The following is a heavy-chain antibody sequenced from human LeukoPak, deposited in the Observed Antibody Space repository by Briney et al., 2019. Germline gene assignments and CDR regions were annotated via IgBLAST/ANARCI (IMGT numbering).Heavy chain of an antibody. J-gene: IGHJ4*02. CDR3: AREKSYYDSSGSFDY. V-gene: IGHV4-30-2*01. CDR1: GGSISSGGYS. D-gene: IGHD3-22*01. CDR2: IYHSGST. Sequence: KASETLSLTCAVSGGSISSGGYSWSWIRQPPGKGLEWIGYIYHSGSTYYNPSLKSRVTISVDRSKNQFSLKLSSVTAADTAVYYCAREKSYYDSSGSFDYWGQGTLVTVSS.